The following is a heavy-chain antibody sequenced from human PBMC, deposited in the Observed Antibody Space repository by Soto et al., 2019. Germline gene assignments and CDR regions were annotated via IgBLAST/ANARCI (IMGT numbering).Heavy chain of an antibody. CDR1: GGSISGGGDS. CDR3: ARIPSP. V-gene: IGHV4-30-2*01. J-gene: IGHJ5*02. CDR2: IYHSGNT. Sequence: SETLSLTYAVSGGSISGGGDSWSWIRQPPGKGLEWIGYIYHSGNTYYNPSLKSRVTISVDRSKNQFSLKLSSVTAADTAVYYCARIPSPWGQGTLVTVSS. D-gene: IGHD2-21*01.